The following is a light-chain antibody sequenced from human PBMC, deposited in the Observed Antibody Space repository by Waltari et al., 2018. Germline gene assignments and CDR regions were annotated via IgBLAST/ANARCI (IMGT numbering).Light chain of an antibody. Sequence: EIVLTQSQGTLSLSPGERATLSCRASQSISKYLAWYQQKPGQAPMLLIYVTSTRATGIPDRFSGSGSGTDISLTSSRLEPEDFAVYYGQKYGTLPGTFGQGTKVELK. J-gene: IGKJ1*01. CDR2: VTS. V-gene: IGKV3-20*01. CDR1: QSISKY. CDR3: QKYGTLPGT.